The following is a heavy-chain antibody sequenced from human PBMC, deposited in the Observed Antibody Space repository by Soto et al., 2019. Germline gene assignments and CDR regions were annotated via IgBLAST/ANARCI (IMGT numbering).Heavy chain of an antibody. J-gene: IGHJ3*02. CDR2: IYPGDSDT. CDR3: ARQAVGNAFDI. V-gene: IGHV5-51*01. Sequence: VRQMSGKGLEWMGTIYPGDSDTRYSPSFQGQVTISADKSISTAHLQWSSLKASDTAMYYCARQAVGNAFDIWGQGTMVTVSS. D-gene: IGHD1-26*01.